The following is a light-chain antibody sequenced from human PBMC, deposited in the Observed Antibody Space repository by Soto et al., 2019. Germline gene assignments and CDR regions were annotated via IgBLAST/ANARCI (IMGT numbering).Light chain of an antibody. CDR1: QSVSSN. CDR2: DTS. CDR3: QQYNNGPPYA. J-gene: IGKJ2*01. Sequence: EIVMTQSPATLSVSPGERATLSCRASQSVSSNLAWYQQKPGQAPRLVIYDTSTRATGIPARFSGSGSGTEFTLTISSLQSEDFAVYYCQQYNNGPPYAFGQGTKLEIK. V-gene: IGKV3-15*01.